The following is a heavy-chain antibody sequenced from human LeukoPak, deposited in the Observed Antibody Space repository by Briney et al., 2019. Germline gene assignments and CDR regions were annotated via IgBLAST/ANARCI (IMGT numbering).Heavy chain of an antibody. CDR3: VRSGIAAAGI. D-gene: IGHD6-13*01. Sequence: PSETLSLTCTVSGGSISTGGYYWTWIRQHPGKGLEWIGYIYYSGSTYYNPSLKSRVTISIDTSKNQFSLKLSSVTAADTAVYYCVRSGIAAAGIWGQGTVVTVSS. V-gene: IGHV4-31*03. CDR2: IYYSGST. J-gene: IGHJ4*02. CDR1: GGSISTGGYY.